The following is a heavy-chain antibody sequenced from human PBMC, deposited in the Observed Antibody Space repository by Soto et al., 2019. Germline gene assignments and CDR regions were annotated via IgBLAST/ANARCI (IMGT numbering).Heavy chain of an antibody. D-gene: IGHD3-16*01. J-gene: IGHJ5*02. V-gene: IGHV3-74*01. CDR2: INGDGTST. CDR1: GFRFSSYG. Sequence: GGPLRLSCRTSGFRFSSYGMHWVRQDPGKGLVWVSHINGDGTSTTYADSVKGRFTISRDNAKNTLYLQMNSLRAEDTGVYYCARDRYYSQDLWGQGTLVTVSS. CDR3: ARDRYYSQDL.